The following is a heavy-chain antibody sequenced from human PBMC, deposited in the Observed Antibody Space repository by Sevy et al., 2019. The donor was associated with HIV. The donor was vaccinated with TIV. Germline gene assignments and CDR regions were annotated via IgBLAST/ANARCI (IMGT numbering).Heavy chain of an antibody. V-gene: IGHV4-39*01. J-gene: IGHJ4*02. CDR2: INYSGST. CDR1: GGSISSSSYY. CDR3: ARAVTFYYGSSGYHYFDY. Sequence: SETLSLTCTVSGGSISSSSYYWGWIRQPPGKGLEWIGSINYSGSTYYNPSLKSRLTISVDTSKNQFSLKLGSVTAADTAVYYCARAVTFYYGSSGYHYFDYWGQGTLVTVSS. D-gene: IGHD3-22*01.